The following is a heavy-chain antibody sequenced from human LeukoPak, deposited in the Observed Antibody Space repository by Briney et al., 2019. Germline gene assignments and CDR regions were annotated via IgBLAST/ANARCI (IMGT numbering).Heavy chain of an antibody. V-gene: IGHV3-66*01. CDR1: GFTVSSNY. CDR2: IYSGGST. Sequence: PGGSLRLSCAASGFTVSSNYMSWVRQAPGKGLEWVSVIYSGGSTYYADSVKGRFTISRDNSKNTLYLQMNGLRAEDTAVYYCAREYRRSFDYWDQGTLVTVSS. J-gene: IGHJ4*02. D-gene: IGHD1-14*01. CDR3: AREYRRSFDY.